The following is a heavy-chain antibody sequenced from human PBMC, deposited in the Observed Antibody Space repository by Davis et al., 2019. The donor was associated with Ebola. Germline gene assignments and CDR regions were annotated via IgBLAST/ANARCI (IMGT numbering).Heavy chain of an antibody. CDR2: INAGNGNT. CDR3: ARAQGVRGVIRGMDV. CDR1: GYTFTSYA. V-gene: IGHV1-3*01. Sequence: AASVKVSCKASGYTFTSYAMHWVRQAPGQRLEWMGWINAGNGNTKYSQKFQGRVTITRDTSASTAYMELSSLRSEDTAVYYCARAQGVRGVIRGMDVWGQGTTVTVSS. D-gene: IGHD3-10*01. J-gene: IGHJ6*02.